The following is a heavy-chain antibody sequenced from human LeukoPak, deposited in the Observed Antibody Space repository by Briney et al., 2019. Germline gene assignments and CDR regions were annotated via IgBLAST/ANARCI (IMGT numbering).Heavy chain of an antibody. J-gene: IGHJ4*02. CDR3: AKGDSSGWYPSFDY. Sequence: PGGSLRLSCAASGFTFSSYVMHWVRQAPGKGLEWVAFIRYDGSNKYYADSVKGRFTISRDNSKNTLYLQMNSLRAEDTAVYYCAKGDSSGWYPSFDYWGQGTLVTVSS. CDR2: IRYDGSNK. CDR1: GFTFSSYV. D-gene: IGHD6-19*01. V-gene: IGHV3-30*02.